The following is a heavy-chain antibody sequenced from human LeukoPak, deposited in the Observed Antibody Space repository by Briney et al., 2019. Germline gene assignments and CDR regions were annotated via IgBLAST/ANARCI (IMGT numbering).Heavy chain of an antibody. J-gene: IGHJ6*03. Sequence: ASVKVSCKASGYTLTSNYIHWVRHAPGQGLEWMGIINPSGGSTNYAQNFQGRVTMTKDTSTSTVYMELSSLRAEDTAVYYCAREPYCTNGICYHRHYMDVWGKGTTVTVSS. D-gene: IGHD2-8*01. V-gene: IGHV1-46*03. CDR3: AREPYCTNGICYHRHYMDV. CDR1: GYTLTSNY. CDR2: INPSGGST.